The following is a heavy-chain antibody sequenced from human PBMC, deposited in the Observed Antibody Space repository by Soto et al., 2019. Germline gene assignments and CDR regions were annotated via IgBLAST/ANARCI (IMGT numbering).Heavy chain of an antibody. D-gene: IGHD5-18*01. CDR3: ARASRRYSYGYPPDFDY. J-gene: IGHJ4*02. CDR2: IYYSGNT. CDR1: GGSIRSYY. V-gene: IGHV4-59*01. Sequence: SETLSLTCSVSGGSIRSYYWSWIRQAPGKGLEWIGYIYYSGNTDYNPSLKSRVTISVDTSKNQFSLKLSSVTAADTAVYYCARASRRYSYGYPPDFDYWGQGALVTVSS.